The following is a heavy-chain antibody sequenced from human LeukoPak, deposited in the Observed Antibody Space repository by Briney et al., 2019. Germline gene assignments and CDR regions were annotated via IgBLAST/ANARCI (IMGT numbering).Heavy chain of an antibody. CDR2: IYDSGIT. V-gene: IGHV4-39*01. J-gene: IGHJ5*02. Sequence: SETLTLTCTVSGGSISGSGYYWGWIRQPPGKGLEWIGSIYDSGITYYNPSLKSRVIISVDTSKNQFSLKLSSVTAADTAVYYCARPGSSGWYTGNWFDPWGQGTLVTVSS. CDR3: ARPGSSGWYTGNWFDP. CDR1: GGSISGSGYY. D-gene: IGHD6-19*01.